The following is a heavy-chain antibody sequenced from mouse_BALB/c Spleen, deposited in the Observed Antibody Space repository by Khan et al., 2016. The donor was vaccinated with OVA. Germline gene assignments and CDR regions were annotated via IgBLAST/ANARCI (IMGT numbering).Heavy chain of an antibody. Sequence: QVQLKQSGAELVRPGASVKLSCKTSGYIFTSYWIHWVKQRSGQGLEWIARIYPGTDNTYYNEKFKDKATLTADKSSSTAYMQLTSLKSEDSDVYFCTREEALYHVDHWGQGTTLTVSS. V-gene: IGHV1-76*01. CDR1: GYIFTSYW. J-gene: IGHJ2*01. CDR3: TREEALYHVDH. D-gene: IGHD3-2*02. CDR2: IYPGTDNT.